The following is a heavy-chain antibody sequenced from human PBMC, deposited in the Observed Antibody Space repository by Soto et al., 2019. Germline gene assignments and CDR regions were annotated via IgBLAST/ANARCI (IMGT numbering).Heavy chain of an antibody. V-gene: IGHV6-1*01. D-gene: IGHD6-19*01. Sequence: SQTLSLTCAISGDSVSSNSAAWNWIRQSPSRGLEWLGRTYYRSKWYNDYAVSVKSRITINPDTSKNQFSLQLNSVTPEDTAVYCCARDRSSGPHRNYSYYGMDVWGQGTTVTVSS. CDR2: TYYRSKWYN. J-gene: IGHJ6*02. CDR3: ARDRSSGPHRNYSYYGMDV. CDR1: GDSVSSNSAA.